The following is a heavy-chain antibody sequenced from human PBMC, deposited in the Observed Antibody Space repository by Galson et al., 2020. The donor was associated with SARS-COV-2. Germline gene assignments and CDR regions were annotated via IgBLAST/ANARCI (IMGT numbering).Heavy chain of an antibody. D-gene: IGHD6-19*01. J-gene: IGHJ3*02. V-gene: IGHV5-10-1*01. CDR3: ARNGQWLGAFDI. Sequence: HVTISADKSISTAYLQWSSLKASDTAMYYCARNGQWLGAFDIWGQGTMVTVSS.